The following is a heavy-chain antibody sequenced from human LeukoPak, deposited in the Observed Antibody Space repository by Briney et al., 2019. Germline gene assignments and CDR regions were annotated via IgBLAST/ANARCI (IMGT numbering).Heavy chain of an antibody. Sequence: ASVKVSCKVSGHTLTELSMHWVRQAPGKGLECMGGFDPEDGETIYAQKFQGRVTMTEDTSTDTAYMELSSLRSEDTAVYYCATVFGQWLVFDYWGQGTLVTVSS. J-gene: IGHJ4*02. D-gene: IGHD6-19*01. V-gene: IGHV1-24*01. CDR2: FDPEDGET. CDR3: ATVFGQWLVFDY. CDR1: GHTLTELS.